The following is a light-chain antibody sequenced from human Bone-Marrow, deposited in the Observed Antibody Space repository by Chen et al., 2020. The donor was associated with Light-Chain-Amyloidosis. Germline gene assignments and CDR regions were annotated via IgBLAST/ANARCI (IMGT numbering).Light chain of an antibody. J-gene: IGKJ2*01. CDR1: QDIDIF. CDR2: GAS. CDR3: QQFHISPYT. Sequence: DIQMTQSPSSLSASVGDRVTITCRASQDIDIFLAWFRQKPGQAPESLIYGASTLHSRVPSKFSGSRYGTDFTLTISSLQPEDFATYYCQQFHISPYTFGQGTKLEI. V-gene: IGKV1-16*02.